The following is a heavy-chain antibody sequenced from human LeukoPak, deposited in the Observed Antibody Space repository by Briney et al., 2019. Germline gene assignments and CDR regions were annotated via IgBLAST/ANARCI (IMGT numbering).Heavy chain of an antibody. CDR3: ARRVVNNRNWYFNL. V-gene: IGHV5-51*01. D-gene: IGHD4-23*01. J-gene: IGHJ2*01. CDR1: GYRFTSNW. Sequence: GESLKISCKGSGYRFTSNWIGWVRQMPGKGLEWMGIIYPGDSDTKYSPSFQGQVTISADKSINTAYLQWSSLKASDTAMYYCARRVVNNRNWYFNLWGRGTLVTVSS. CDR2: IYPGDSDT.